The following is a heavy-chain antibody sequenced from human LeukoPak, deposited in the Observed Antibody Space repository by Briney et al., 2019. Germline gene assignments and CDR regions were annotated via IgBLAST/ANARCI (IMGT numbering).Heavy chain of an antibody. D-gene: IGHD6-13*01. J-gene: IGHJ5*02. CDR2: IYDSGST. CDR3: ARHAWGSSWYYWFDP. V-gene: IGHV4-39*01. Sequence: PSETLSLTCTVSGGSISSSSHYWGWIRQPPGKGLEWIGSIYDSGSTYYNPSLKSRVTISVDTSKNQFSLKLTSMTAADTAVYYCARHAWGSSWYYWFDPWGQRTLVTVSS. CDR1: GGSISSSSHY.